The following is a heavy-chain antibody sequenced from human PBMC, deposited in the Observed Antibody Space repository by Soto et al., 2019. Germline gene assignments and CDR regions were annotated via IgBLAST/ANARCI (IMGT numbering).Heavy chain of an antibody. CDR1: GGSISSYY. Sequence: SETLSLTCTVSGGSISSYYWSWIRQPPGKGLEWIGYIYYSGSTNYNPSLKSRVTISVDTSKNQFSLKLSSVTAADTAVYYCARHVDGYSSGWFTANYFDYWGQGTLVTVSS. V-gene: IGHV4-59*08. CDR2: IYYSGST. CDR3: ARHVDGYSSGWFTANYFDY. D-gene: IGHD6-19*01. J-gene: IGHJ4*02.